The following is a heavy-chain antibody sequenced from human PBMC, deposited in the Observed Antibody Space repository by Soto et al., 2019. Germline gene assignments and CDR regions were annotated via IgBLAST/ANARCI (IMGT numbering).Heavy chain of an antibody. J-gene: IGHJ5*01. D-gene: IGHD3-22*01. V-gene: IGHV1-69*13. CDR2: IIPIFGTA. CDR3: ARDPGGYYDSSGFAWFDS. Sequence: SVKVSCKASGGTFSSYAISWVRQAPGQGLEWMGGIIPIFGTANYAQKFQGRVTITADESTSTAYMELSSLRSEDTAVYYCARDPGGYYDSSGFAWFDSWGQGTLVTVSS. CDR1: GGTFSSYA.